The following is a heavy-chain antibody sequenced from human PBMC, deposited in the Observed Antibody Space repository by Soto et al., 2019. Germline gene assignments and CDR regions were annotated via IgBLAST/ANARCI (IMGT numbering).Heavy chain of an antibody. CDR2: IYYSGST. D-gene: IGHD1-1*01. CDR3: ARTLDSNWFDP. Sequence: PSETLSLTCTVSGGSISSYYWSWIRQPPGKGLEWIGYIYYSGSTNYNPSLKSRVTISVDTSKNQFSLKLSSVTAADTAVYYCARTLDSNWFDPWGQGTLVTVSS. CDR1: GGSISSYY. J-gene: IGHJ5*02. V-gene: IGHV4-59*01.